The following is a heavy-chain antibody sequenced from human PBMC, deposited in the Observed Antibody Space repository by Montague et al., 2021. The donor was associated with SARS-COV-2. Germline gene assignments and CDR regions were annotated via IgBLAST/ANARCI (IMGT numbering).Heavy chain of an antibody. CDR2: IYYRGST. V-gene: IGHV4-39*07. CDR3: ARLGRQQLVRLSGMDV. Sequence: SETLSLTCTLSGGSISSSSYYWGWIREPPGKGLEWIGSIYYRGSTYYXWCVKSRVTISVDTSKNQFSLKLSSVTAADTAVYYCARLGRQQLVRLSGMDVWGQGTTVTVSS. D-gene: IGHD6-13*01. J-gene: IGHJ6*02. CDR1: GGSISSSSYY.